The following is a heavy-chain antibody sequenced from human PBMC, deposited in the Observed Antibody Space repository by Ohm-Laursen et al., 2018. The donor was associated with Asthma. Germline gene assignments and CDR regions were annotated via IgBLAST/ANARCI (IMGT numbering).Heavy chain of an antibody. V-gene: IGHV3-30*18. Sequence: SLRLSCAASGFTFSSYGMHWVRQAPGKGLEWVAVISYDGSNKYYADSVKGRFTISRDNSKNTLYLQMNSLRAEDTAVYYCANDPKAIISRQQLDDDPFDYWGQGTLVTVSS. D-gene: IGHD6-13*01. J-gene: IGHJ4*02. CDR2: ISYDGSNK. CDR1: GFTFSSYG. CDR3: ANDPKAIISRQQLDDDPFDY.